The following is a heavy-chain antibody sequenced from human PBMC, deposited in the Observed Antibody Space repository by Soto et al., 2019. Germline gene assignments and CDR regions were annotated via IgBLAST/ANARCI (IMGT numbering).Heavy chain of an antibody. CDR3: ARGSGPPYYYMDV. D-gene: IGHD3-10*01. CDR1: GGSFSGYY. CDR2: INHSGST. Sequence: PSETQSLTCAVYGGSFSGYYWSWIRQPPGKGLEWIGEINHSGSTNYNPSLKSRVTISVDTSKNQFSLKLSSVTAADTAVYYCARGSGPPYYYMDVWGKGTTVTVSS. V-gene: IGHV4-34*01. J-gene: IGHJ6*03.